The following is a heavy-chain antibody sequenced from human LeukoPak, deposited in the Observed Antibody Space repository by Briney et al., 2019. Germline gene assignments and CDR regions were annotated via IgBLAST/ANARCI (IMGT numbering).Heavy chain of an antibody. D-gene: IGHD1-26*01. CDR1: GYTLTELS. J-gene: IGHJ3*02. Sequence: ASVKVSCKVSGYTLTELSMHWVRQAPGKGLEWMGGFDPEDGETIYAQKFQGRVTMTEDTSTDTAYMELSSLRSEDTAVYYCATDPRSGSYGIDAFDIWGQGTMVTVSS. CDR3: ATDPRSGSYGIDAFDI. V-gene: IGHV1-24*01. CDR2: FDPEDGET.